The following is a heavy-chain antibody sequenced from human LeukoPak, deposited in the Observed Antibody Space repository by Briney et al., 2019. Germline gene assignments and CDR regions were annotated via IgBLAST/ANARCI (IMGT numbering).Heavy chain of an antibody. V-gene: IGHV1-8*03. CDR2: MNPNSGNT. J-gene: IGHJ4*02. D-gene: IGHD6-13*01. CDR1: GYTFTSYD. Sequence: ASVKVSCKASGYTFTSYDINWVRQATGQGLEWMGWMNPNSGNTGYAQKFQGRVTITRNTSISTAYMELSSLRSEDTAVYYCARASTAGAAAEDYWGQGTLVTVSS. CDR3: ARASTAGAAAEDY.